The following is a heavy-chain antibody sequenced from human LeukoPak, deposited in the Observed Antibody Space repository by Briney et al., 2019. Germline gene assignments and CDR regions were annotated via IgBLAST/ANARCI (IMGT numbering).Heavy chain of an antibody. D-gene: IGHD3-3*01. CDR1: GFTFSSYS. CDR3: ARAPGTSLEWSLSYFDY. V-gene: IGHV3-21*01. CDR2: ISSTSTHI. J-gene: IGHJ4*02. Sequence: GGSLRLSCAASGFTFSSYSMNWVRQAPGEGLEWVSFISSTSTHIYYADSVKGRFTISRDNAKNSLFLQMNSLRAEDTAVYYCARAPGTSLEWSLSYFDYWGRGILVTVSS.